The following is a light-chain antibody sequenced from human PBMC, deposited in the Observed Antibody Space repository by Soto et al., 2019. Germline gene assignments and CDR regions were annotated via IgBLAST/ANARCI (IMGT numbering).Light chain of an antibody. V-gene: IGLV2-23*02. J-gene: IGLJ3*02. Sequence: QSALTQPASVSGSPGQSITISCTGTSSDVGGYNYVSWFQQDPGEAPKLMIYEVSNRPSGVSNRFSGSKSGNTASLTISGLQAEDEADYYCCSYAGSSTWVFGGGTQLTVL. CDR2: EVS. CDR1: SSDVGGYNY. CDR3: CSYAGSSTWV.